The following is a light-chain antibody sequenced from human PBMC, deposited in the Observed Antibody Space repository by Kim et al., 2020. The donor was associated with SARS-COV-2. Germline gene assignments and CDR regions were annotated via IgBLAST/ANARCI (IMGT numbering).Light chain of an antibody. Sequence: SPGERATLSYRASQSVSRGYLAWYQQKPGQSPRLLIYDAASRATGIPDRFSGSGSGTDFTLTISRLEPEDFAVYYCQQYDSSPRTFGQGTKVDIK. V-gene: IGKV3-20*01. CDR3: QQYDSSPRT. J-gene: IGKJ1*01. CDR2: DAA. CDR1: QSVSRGY.